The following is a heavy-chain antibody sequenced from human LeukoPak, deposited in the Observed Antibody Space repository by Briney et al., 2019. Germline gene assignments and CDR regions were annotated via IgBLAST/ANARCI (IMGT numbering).Heavy chain of an antibody. D-gene: IGHD6-19*01. CDR2: ISGSGGST. CDR3: AASGYSSGWYYY. CDR1: GFTFSSYA. Sequence: GGSLRLSCAASGFTFSSYAMSWVRQAPGKGLEWVSAISGSGGSTYYADSVKGRFTISRDNSKNTLYLQMNSPRAEDTAVYYCAASGYSSGWYYYWGQGTLVTVSS. J-gene: IGHJ4*02. V-gene: IGHV3-23*01.